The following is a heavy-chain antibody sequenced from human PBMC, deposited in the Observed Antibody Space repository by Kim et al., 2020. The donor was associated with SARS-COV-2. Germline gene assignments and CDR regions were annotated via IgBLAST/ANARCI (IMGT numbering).Heavy chain of an antibody. J-gene: IGHJ6*02. CDR1: GYTFTVYY. D-gene: IGHD3-10*01. Sequence: ASVKVSCKASGYTFTVYYIYWVRQAPGQGLEWMGRINPNSGDTRDVQKFQGRVSMTRDTSINTAYIELSRLQSDDTAVYYCARGGSVTDFGYGMDVWGQGTTVTVSS. CDR2: INPNSGDT. CDR3: ARGGSVTDFGYGMDV. V-gene: IGHV1-2*06.